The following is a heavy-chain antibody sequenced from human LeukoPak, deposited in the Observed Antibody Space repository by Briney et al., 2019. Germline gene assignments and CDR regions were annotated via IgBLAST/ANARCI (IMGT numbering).Heavy chain of an antibody. CDR3: AKDTPRRGGSGWARAFDI. J-gene: IGHJ3*02. Sequence: SGGSLRLSCAASGFTFSTYGMHWVRQAPGKGLEWVSAISGSGGSTYYADSVKGRFTISRDNSKNTLYLQMNSLRAEDTAVYYCAKDTPRRGGSGWARAFDIWGQGTMVTVSS. D-gene: IGHD6-19*01. V-gene: IGHV3-23*01. CDR1: GFTFSTYG. CDR2: ISGSGGST.